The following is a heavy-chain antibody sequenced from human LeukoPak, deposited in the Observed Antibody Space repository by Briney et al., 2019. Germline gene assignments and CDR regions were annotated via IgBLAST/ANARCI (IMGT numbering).Heavy chain of an antibody. CDR1: GYTFTGYY. CDR2: INPNSGGT. CDR3: ARPVVASKSALDY. J-gene: IGHJ4*02. D-gene: IGHD5-12*01. Sequence: GASVKVSCKASGYTFTGYYMHWVRQAPGQGLEWMGWINPNSGGTNYAQKFQGRVTMTRDTSISTAYMELSRLRSDDTAVYYCARPVVASKSALDYWGQGTLVTVSS. V-gene: IGHV1-2*02.